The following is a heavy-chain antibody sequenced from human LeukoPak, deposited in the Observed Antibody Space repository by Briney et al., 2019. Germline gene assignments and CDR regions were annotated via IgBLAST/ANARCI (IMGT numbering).Heavy chain of an antibody. V-gene: IGHV1-2*02. J-gene: IGHJ4*02. CDR3: ATGQSKTCDPEY. D-gene: IGHD6-6*01. Sequence: ASVKVSCQASAYTLTCYYMHSVRQATGQGLEWRGWINFNSGGTNYAQKFQGRVTMTGATAISTAYMELRRLRSDDTALYFCATGQSKTCDPEYWGQGTLVTVSS. CDR2: INFNSGGT. CDR1: AYTLTCYY.